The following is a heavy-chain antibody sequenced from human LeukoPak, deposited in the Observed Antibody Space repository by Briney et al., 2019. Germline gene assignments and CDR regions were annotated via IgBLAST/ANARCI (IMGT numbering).Heavy chain of an antibody. CDR2: INPSGGST. V-gene: IGHV1-46*01. D-gene: IGHD3-22*01. Sequence: ASVKVSCKASGYTFTSYYMHWVRQAPGQGLEWMGIINPSGGSTSYAPKFQGRVTMTRDMSTSTVYMELSSLRSEDTAVYYCAREYYYDSSGYHDSGYFDYWGQGTLVTVSS. CDR1: GYTFTSYY. J-gene: IGHJ4*02. CDR3: AREYYYDSSGYHDSGYFDY.